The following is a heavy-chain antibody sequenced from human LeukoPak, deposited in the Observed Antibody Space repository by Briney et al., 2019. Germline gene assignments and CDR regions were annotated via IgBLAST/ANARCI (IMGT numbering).Heavy chain of an antibody. Sequence: GGSLRLSCAASGFTFSSYVMSWVRQAPGKGLEWVGRIKSKTDGGTTDYAAPVKGRFTISRDDSKNTLSLQMNSLKTEDTAVYYCSTLGIAVGGTYYYYGMDVWGQGTTVTVSS. CDR2: IKSKTDGGTT. CDR3: STLGIAVGGTYYYYGMDV. CDR1: GFTFSSYV. J-gene: IGHJ6*02. V-gene: IGHV3-15*01. D-gene: IGHD6-13*01.